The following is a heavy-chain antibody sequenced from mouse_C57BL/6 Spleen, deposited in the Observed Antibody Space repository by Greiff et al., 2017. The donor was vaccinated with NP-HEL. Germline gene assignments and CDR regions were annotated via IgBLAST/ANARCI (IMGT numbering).Heavy chain of an antibody. Sequence: QVQLQQSGPELVKPGASVKISCKASGYAFTSSWMNWVKQRPGKGLEWIGRIYPGDGATNYNGKFKGKATLTADKSSSTAYMQLSSLTSEDSAVYFCARSDYGRSWFDYWGQGTLVTVSA. CDR1: GYAFTSSW. CDR3: ARSDYGRSWFDY. CDR2: IYPGDGAT. V-gene: IGHV1-82*01. J-gene: IGHJ3*01. D-gene: IGHD1-1*01.